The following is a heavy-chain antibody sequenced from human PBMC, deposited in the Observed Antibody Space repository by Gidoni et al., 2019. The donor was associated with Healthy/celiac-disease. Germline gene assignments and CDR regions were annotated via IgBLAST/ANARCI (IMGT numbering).Heavy chain of an antibody. V-gene: IGHV4-39*01. J-gene: IGHJ6*02. CDR2: IYYSGST. D-gene: IGHD3-16*02. Sequence: QLQLQESGPGLVKPSETLSLTCTVSGGSISSSRYYWGWIRQPPGKGLEWIGSIYYSGSTYYNPSLKSRVTISVDTSKNQFSLKLSSVTAADTAVYYCASTWDYDYVWGSYRHTYYYYGMDVWGQGTTVTVSS. CDR3: ASTWDYDYVWGSYRHTYYYYGMDV. CDR1: GGSISSSRYY.